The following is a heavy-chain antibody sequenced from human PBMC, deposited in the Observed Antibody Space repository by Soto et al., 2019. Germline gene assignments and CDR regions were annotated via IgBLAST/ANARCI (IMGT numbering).Heavy chain of an antibody. CDR2: INSDGSST. D-gene: IGHD3-22*01. V-gene: IGHV3-74*01. CDR1: GFTFSHYW. CDR3: AREHSNYYDSSWLDD. Sequence: EVQLVQSGGGSVQPGGSLRLSCAASGFTFSHYWMHWVRQVPGKGLVWVSHINSDGSSTSYADSVKGRFTISRDNAKDTLYLQMSSLRVEDTAVSYCAREHSNYYDSSWLDDWGQGALVSVSS. J-gene: IGHJ4*02.